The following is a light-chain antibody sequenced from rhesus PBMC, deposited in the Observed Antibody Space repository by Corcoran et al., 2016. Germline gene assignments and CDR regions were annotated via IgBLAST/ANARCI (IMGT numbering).Light chain of an antibody. CDR3: LQSKNSWT. CDR1: ETVSVFGIDL. V-gene: IGKV7-13*01. Sequence: DIVLTQSPASLAVSPGQGATITCRASETVSVFGIDLIPWFQQKPGQPPKLLIYKSSNKDTGVPARFNGSWSANDFTLTINPVEADDAADYYCLQSKNSWTCGQGTKVEIK. CDR2: KSS. J-gene: IGKJ1*01.